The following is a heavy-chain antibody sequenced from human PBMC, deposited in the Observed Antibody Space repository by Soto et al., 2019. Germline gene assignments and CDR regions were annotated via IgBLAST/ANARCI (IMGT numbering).Heavy chain of an antibody. Sequence: GESLKISCKGSGYSFTTYWINWVRQMPGKGLEWMGRIDPTDSYTNYSPSFQGHVTISAHKSISTAYLQWNSLKASDTVMYYCAGDSDREMPFAFDIWGQGTLVTVSS. CDR2: IDPTDSYT. V-gene: IGHV5-10-1*01. CDR1: GYSFTTYW. CDR3: AGDSDREMPFAFDI. J-gene: IGHJ3*02. D-gene: IGHD2-2*01.